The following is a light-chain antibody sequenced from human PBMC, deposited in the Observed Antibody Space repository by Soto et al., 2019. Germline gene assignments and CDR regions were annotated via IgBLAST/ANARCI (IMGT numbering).Light chain of an antibody. CDR1: QSVTSGY. CDR2: ATS. V-gene: IGKV3-20*01. J-gene: IGKJ4*01. CDR3: QQYGSSLT. Sequence: EIVLTQSPGTLSLSPGERATLSCRASQSVTSGYLAWYQQRPGQAPRLLIHATSTRATGIPDRFSGTGSGTDFSLTINGLEPEDFAVYYFQQYGSSLTFGRWTKVDIK.